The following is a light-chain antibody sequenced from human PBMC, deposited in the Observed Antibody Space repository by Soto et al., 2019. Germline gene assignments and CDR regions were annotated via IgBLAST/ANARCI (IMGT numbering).Light chain of an antibody. CDR1: QSVSSSF. Sequence: EIVLTQSPGTLSLSPGERATLSCRASQSVSSSFLAWYQQTPGQAPRLLIYGASSRATGIPDRFSGSGSGTDFTLTISRLEPEDFAVYYCQQDDSSPLTFGGGTKVEIK. CDR3: QQDDSSPLT. V-gene: IGKV3-20*01. CDR2: GAS. J-gene: IGKJ4*01.